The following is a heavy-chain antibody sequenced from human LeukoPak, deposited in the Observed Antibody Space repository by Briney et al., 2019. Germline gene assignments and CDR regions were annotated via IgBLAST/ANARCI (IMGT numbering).Heavy chain of an antibody. CDR2: IIPIFGTA. Sequence: WASVKVSCKASGGTFSSYAISWVRQAPGQGLEWMGGIIPIFGTANYAQKFQGRVTITADESTSTAYMELSSLRSEDTAVYYCARSVFLRGYSGYEAPGVENQIDYWGQGTLVTVSS. CDR3: ARSVFLRGYSGYEAPGVENQIDY. CDR1: GGTFSSYA. J-gene: IGHJ4*02. D-gene: IGHD5-12*01. V-gene: IGHV1-69*13.